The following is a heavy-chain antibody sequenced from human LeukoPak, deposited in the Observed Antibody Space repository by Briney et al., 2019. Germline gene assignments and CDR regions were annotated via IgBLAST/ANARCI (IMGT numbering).Heavy chain of an antibody. CDR1: GFTFSSYA. D-gene: IGHD6-19*01. J-gene: IGHJ4*02. Sequence: GGSLRLSCAASGFTFSSYAMSWVRQTPARGLEWVSSLRGDGETFYADSVKGRFALSRDESRNTVYLQMNSLRAEDTAVYYCAKTTTGYSSGRFPGWPVDYWGQGTLVTVSS. CDR3: AKTTTGYSSGRFPGWPVDY. V-gene: IGHV3-23*01. CDR2: LRGDGET.